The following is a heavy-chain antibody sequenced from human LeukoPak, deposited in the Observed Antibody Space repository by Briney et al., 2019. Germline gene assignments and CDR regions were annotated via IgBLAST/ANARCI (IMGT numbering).Heavy chain of an antibody. Sequence: SETLSLTCTVSGGSISSGGYYWSWIRQPPGKGLEWIGYIYHSGSTYYNPSLKSRVTITVDRSKNQFSLKLSSVTAADTAVYYCARGGRIVGASLFDYWGQGTLVTVSS. J-gene: IGHJ4*02. D-gene: IGHD1-26*01. CDR2: IYHSGST. V-gene: IGHV4-30-2*01. CDR3: ARGGRIVGASLFDY. CDR1: GGSISSGGYY.